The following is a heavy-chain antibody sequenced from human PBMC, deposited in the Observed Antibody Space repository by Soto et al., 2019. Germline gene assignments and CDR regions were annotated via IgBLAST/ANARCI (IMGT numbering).Heavy chain of an antibody. CDR1: RFNFSNGW. V-gene: IGHV3-15*01. CDR3: TTDGHFDY. Sequence: EVQLVESGGGLVKPGGSLRVSCVASRFNFSNGWKSWVRQAPGKGLEWVGRIKNKRDGGTTDYAAPVKGRFTISRDDSKSTLYLQMNSLKSEDTAVYYCTTDGHFDYWGQGTLVTVSS. CDR2: IKNKRDGGTT. J-gene: IGHJ4*02.